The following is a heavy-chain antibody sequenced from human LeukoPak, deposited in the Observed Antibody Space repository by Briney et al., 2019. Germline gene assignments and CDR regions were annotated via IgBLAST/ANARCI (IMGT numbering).Heavy chain of an antibody. D-gene: IGHD3-22*01. CDR1: GGSISSGGYY. CDR3: ARDTTDDSSGYSIFDY. CDR2: IYYSGST. V-gene: IGHV4-30-4*08. J-gene: IGHJ4*02. Sequence: SQTLSLTCTVSGGSISSGGYYWSWIRQPPGKGLEWIGYIYYSGSTYYNPSLKSRVTISVDTSKNQFSLKLSSVTAADTAVYYCARDTTDDSSGYSIFDYWGQGTLVTVSS.